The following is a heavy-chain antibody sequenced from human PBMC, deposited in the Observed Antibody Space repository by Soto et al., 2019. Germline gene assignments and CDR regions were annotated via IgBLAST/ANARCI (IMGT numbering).Heavy chain of an antibody. CDR1: GGSISSYY. CDR3: ARGGGVYYFDY. V-gene: IGHV4-59*01. CDR2: IYYSGIT. Sequence: SETLSLTCTVAGGSISSYYWSWIRQPPGKGLEWIGYIYYSGITDYNPSLKSRVTISVDTSKSQFSLKLGSVTAADTAVYYCARGGGVYYFDYWGQGT. D-gene: IGHD2-8*02. J-gene: IGHJ4*02.